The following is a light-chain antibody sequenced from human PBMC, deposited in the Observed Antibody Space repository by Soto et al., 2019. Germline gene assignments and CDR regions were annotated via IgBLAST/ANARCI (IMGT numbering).Light chain of an antibody. J-gene: IGLJ2*01. CDR3: SSYAGNNVVI. CDR1: SSDVGGYNY. V-gene: IGLV2-8*01. Sequence: QSALPQPPSASGSPRQSVTISWTGTSSDVGGYNYVSWYQQHPGKVPKLLIYEVTRRPSGVPDRFSGSKSGNTASLTVSALQAEDEAHYYCSSYAGNNVVIFGGGTKLTVL. CDR2: EVT.